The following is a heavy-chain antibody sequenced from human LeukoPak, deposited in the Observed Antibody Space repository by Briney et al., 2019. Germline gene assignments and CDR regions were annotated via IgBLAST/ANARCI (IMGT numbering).Heavy chain of an antibody. D-gene: IGHD3-9*01. CDR1: GYTFTGYY. CDR3: ARPGGYYDILTGYSEGDFDY. V-gene: IGHV1-2*02. J-gene: IGHJ4*02. Sequence: ASVKVSCKASGYTFTGYYMHWVRQAPGQGLEWMGWINPNSGGTNYAQKFQGRVTMTRDTSISTAYMELSRLRSDDTAVYYCARPGGYYDILTGYSEGDFDYWGQGTLVTVSS. CDR2: INPNSGGT.